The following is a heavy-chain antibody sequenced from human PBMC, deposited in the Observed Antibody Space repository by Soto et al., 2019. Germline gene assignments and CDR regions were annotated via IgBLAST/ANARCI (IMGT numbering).Heavy chain of an antibody. D-gene: IGHD6-13*01. Sequence: GGSLRLSCAASGFTFSSYGMHWVRQAPGKGLEWVAFIWYDGSNKYYADSVKGRFTISRDNSKNTLYLQMNSLRAEDTAVYYCARGGIAAGDYWGQGTLVTVSS. CDR1: GFTFSSYG. V-gene: IGHV3-33*01. CDR3: ARGGIAAGDY. CDR2: IWYDGSNK. J-gene: IGHJ4*02.